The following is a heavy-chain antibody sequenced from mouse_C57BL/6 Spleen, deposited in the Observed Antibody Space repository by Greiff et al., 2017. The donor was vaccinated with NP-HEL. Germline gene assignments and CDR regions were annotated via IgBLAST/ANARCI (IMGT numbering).Heavy chain of an antibody. D-gene: IGHD2-4*01. Sequence: QVQLQQPGAELVKPGASVKLSCKASGYTFTSYWMHWVKQRPGQGLEWIGMIHPNSGSTNYNEKFKSKATLTVDKSSSTAYMQLSSLTSEDSAVYYCARHDYDGAYWGQGTLVTVSA. CDR3: ARHDYDGAY. J-gene: IGHJ3*01. CDR1: GYTFTSYW. V-gene: IGHV1-64*01. CDR2: IHPNSGST.